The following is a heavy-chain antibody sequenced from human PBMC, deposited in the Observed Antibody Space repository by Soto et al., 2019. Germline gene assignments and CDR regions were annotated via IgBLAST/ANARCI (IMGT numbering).Heavy chain of an antibody. CDR3: ARERRDILTGYYNVIMDY. CDR1: ESIFRGYA. D-gene: IGHD3-9*01. V-gene: IGHV3-30*19. Sequence: PGGSLRLSCAAPESIFRGYAMHWDRQAPGKEQEWVAIITFDGSNIYYADSVKGRFTISRDNSKNTLYLQMNSLRAEDTAVYYCARERRDILTGYYNVIMDYWGQGTLVTVSS. J-gene: IGHJ4*02. CDR2: ITFDGSNI.